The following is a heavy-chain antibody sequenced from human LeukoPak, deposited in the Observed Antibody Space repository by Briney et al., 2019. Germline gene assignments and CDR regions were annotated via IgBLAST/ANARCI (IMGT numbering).Heavy chain of an antibody. CDR2: IYTSGST. CDR3: AREVLEWFWFDP. J-gene: IGHJ5*02. V-gene: IGHV4-61*02. D-gene: IGHD3-3*01. CDR1: GGSISSGSYY. Sequence: SETLSLTCTVSGGSISSGSYYWSWIRQPAGKGLEWIGRIYTSGSTNYNPSLKSRVTISVGTSKNQFSLKLSSVTAADTAVYYCAREVLEWFWFDPWGQGTLVTVSS.